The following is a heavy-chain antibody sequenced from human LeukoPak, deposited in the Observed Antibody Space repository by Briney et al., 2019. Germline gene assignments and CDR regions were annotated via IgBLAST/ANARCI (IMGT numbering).Heavy chain of an antibody. CDR3: ARALSYDILTGYQDAFDI. Sequence: SETLSLTCTVSGGPISSYYWTWIRQPAGKGLEWIGRIYTSGSTNYNPSLKSRVTISVDTSKNQFSLKLSSGTAADTAVYYCARALSYDILTGYQDAFDIWGQGTMVTVSS. CDR1: GGPISSYY. J-gene: IGHJ3*02. V-gene: IGHV4-4*07. CDR2: IYTSGST. D-gene: IGHD3-9*01.